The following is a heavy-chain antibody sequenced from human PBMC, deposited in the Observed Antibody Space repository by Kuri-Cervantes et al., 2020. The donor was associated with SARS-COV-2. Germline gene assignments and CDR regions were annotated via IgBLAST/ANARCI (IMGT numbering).Heavy chain of an antibody. CDR2: IIPISGTA. J-gene: IGHJ5*02. CDR1: GYTLTELS. V-gene: IGHV1-69*13. Sequence: SVKVSCKVSGYTLTELSMHWVRQAPGQGLEWMGGIIPISGTANYAQKFQGRVTITADESTSTAYMELSSLRSEDTAVYYCAGDDGPWGQGTLVTVSS. CDR3: AGDDGP.